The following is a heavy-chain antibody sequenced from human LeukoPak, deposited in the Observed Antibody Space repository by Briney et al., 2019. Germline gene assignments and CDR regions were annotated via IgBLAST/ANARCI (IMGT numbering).Heavy chain of an antibody. J-gene: IGHJ6*02. CDR3: AMVTRPYYYYGMDV. Sequence: ASVKVSCKASGGTFISYAISWVRQAPAQGLEWIGGIIPIFGTANYAQKFQGRVTMTRNTSISTAYMELSSQRSEDTAVYYCAMVTRPYYYYGMDVWGQGTTVTVSS. CDR2: IIPIFGTA. CDR1: GGTFISYA. D-gene: IGHD5-18*01. V-gene: IGHV1-69*05.